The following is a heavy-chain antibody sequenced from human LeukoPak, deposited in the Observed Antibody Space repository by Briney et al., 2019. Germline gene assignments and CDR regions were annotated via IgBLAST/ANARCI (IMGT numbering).Heavy chain of an antibody. CDR2: INPSGGGT. Sequence: ASVKVSCKASGYTFTNYYMHWVRQAPGQGLEWMGVINPSGGGTTYAQNFQGRVTMTRDTSTSTVYMEVSSLRSEDTAVYYCARGSCCDRSCYEGFIWGQGTMVTVSS. D-gene: IGHD2-2*01. J-gene: IGHJ3*02. CDR3: ARGSCCDRSCYEGFI. CDR1: GYTFTNYY. V-gene: IGHV1-46*01.